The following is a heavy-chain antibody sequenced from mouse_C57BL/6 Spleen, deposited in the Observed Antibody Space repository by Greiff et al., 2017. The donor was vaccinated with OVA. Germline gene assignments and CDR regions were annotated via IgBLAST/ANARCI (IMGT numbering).Heavy chain of an antibody. J-gene: IGHJ4*01. D-gene: IGHD2-1*01. V-gene: IGHV1-54*01. Sequence: VKLQQSGAELVRPGTSVKVSCKASGYAFTNYLIEWVKQRPGQGLEWIGVINPGSGGTNYNEKFKGKATLTADKSSSTAYMQLSSLTSEDSAVYFCARWGNYVDYYAMDYWGQGTSVTVSS. CDR3: ARWGNYVDYYAMDY. CDR1: GYAFTNYL. CDR2: INPGSGGT.